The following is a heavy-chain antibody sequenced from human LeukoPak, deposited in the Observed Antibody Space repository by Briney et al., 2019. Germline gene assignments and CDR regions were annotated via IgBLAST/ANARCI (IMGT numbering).Heavy chain of an antibody. D-gene: IGHD6-19*01. J-gene: IGHJ1*01. CDR3: ARVGGPGYSSGWYGY. CDR2: INPNSGGT. Sequence: ASVKVSCKASGYTFTGYYMHWVRQAPGQGLEWMGWINPNSGGTNYAQKFQGRVTMTRDTSISTAYMELSGLRFDDTAVYYCARVGGPGYSSGWYGYWGQGTLVTVSS. V-gene: IGHV1-2*02. CDR1: GYTFTGYY.